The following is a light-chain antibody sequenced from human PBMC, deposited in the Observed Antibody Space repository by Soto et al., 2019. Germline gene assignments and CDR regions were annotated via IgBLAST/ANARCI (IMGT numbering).Light chain of an antibody. J-gene: IGKJ1*01. Sequence: DIQMTQSPSTLSASVGDRVTITCRASQSISSWLAWYQQKPGQAPKLLIYKASSLESGVPSRFSGSGSGTEFTLTISSLQPDDFAPYYCQQYNSYSSWTFGQGTKVEIK. CDR1: QSISSW. V-gene: IGKV1-5*03. CDR2: KAS. CDR3: QQYNSYSSWT.